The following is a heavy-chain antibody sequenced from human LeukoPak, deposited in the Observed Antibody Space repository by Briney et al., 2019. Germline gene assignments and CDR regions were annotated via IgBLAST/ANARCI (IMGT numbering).Heavy chain of an antibody. CDR3: AREKYDSSGYYYD. D-gene: IGHD3-22*01. J-gene: IGHJ4*02. CDR2: ISSSSSYI. Sequence: GGSLRLSCAASGFIFSSHGMNWVRQAPGKGLEWVSSISSSSSYIYYADSVKGRFTISRDNAKNSLYLQMNSLRAEDTAVYYCAREKYDSSGYYYDWGQGTLVTVSS. CDR1: GFIFSSHG. V-gene: IGHV3-21*01.